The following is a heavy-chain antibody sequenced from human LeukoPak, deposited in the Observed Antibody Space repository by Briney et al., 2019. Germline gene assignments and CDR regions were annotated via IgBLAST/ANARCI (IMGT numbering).Heavy chain of an antibody. CDR3: ARAVGGDGSGSL. CDR2: IYYRVTS. Sequence: SETLSLTCTVSGGSISSSSYYWGWIRQPPGKGLEWIGYIYYRVTSDYNPSLKSRVTMSVDMSTRQISLKLSSVTAADTAVYYCARAVGGDGSGSLWGPGTLVTVSS. CDR1: GGSISSSSYY. J-gene: IGHJ4*02. D-gene: IGHD3-10*01. V-gene: IGHV4-61*05.